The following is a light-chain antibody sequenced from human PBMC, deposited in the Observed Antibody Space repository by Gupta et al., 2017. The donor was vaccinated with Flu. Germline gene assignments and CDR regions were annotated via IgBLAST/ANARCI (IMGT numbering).Light chain of an antibody. Sequence: ETIVTQSPAFLSATPGDKVNIFCNASQDIDDDMNWYHQKPGEAAIFIIQEATTNVAGIPPGFSGSGYGADFTLTINNIVSEDAAYYFCLQHDNFPYTFGQGTKLEIK. CDR2: EAT. CDR3: LQHDNFPYT. J-gene: IGKJ2*01. CDR1: QDIDDD. V-gene: IGKV5-2*01.